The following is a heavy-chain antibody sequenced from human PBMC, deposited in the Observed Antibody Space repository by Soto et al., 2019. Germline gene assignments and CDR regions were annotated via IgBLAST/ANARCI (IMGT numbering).Heavy chain of an antibody. D-gene: IGHD2-21*01. CDR2: IKSKTEGGTT. J-gene: IGHJ5*02. Sequence: EVQLVESGGGLVKPGESLRLSCAASGFTLSNTWMTWVRQAPGKGLEWVGRIKSKTEGGTTDYAAPVKGRFTISRDDSKTTFIWKRTALTTEAPALNSCRTYTIVYSPPGGRGALVTVS. CDR3: RTYTIVYSPP. CDR1: GFTLSNTW. V-gene: IGHV3-15*01.